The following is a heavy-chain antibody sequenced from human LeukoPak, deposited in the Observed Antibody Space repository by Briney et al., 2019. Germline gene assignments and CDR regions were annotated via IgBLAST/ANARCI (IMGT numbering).Heavy chain of an antibody. CDR1: GFSFSSSS. D-gene: IGHD3-22*01. CDR3: AAVFGSGYYYYFDY. V-gene: IGHV1-58*02. Sequence: ASVKVSCKASGFSFSSSSMQWGRQARGQRLEWIGWLAVGSGNTNYAQKFEGRVTITRDMSTSTAYIELSSLRSEDSALYYCAAVFGSGYYYYFDYWGQGSLVTVSS. J-gene: IGHJ4*02. CDR2: LAVGSGNT.